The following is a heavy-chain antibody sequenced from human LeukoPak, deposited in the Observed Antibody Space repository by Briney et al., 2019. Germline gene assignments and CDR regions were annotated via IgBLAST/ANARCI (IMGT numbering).Heavy chain of an antibody. CDR1: GGSISSYY. CDR3: ARDYDILTGENWFDP. V-gene: IGHV4-4*07. Sequence: PSETLSLTCTVSGGSISSYYWSWIRQPAGKGLEWIGRIYTSGSTNYNPSLKIRVTMSVDTSKNQFSLKLSSVTAADTAVYYCARDYDILTGENWFDPWGQGTLVTVSS. J-gene: IGHJ5*02. CDR2: IYTSGST. D-gene: IGHD3-9*01.